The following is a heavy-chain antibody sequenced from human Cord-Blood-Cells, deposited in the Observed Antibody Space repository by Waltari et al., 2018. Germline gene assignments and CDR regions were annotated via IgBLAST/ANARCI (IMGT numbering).Heavy chain of an antibody. CDR2: IYPGTSST. D-gene: IGHD3-10*01. V-gene: IGHV5-51*01. J-gene: IGHJ4*02. CDR3: ARQWIDGSWSYDWVVGY. Sequence: EVQLVQSGAEVKKPGESLKISCKGSGYSFTSYWIGWVRQMLGKGLEWMGIIYPGTSSTRYRTSFQGQVTISAVKSLRTAYLQWRSLKASDTAMYYCARQWIDGSWSYDWVVGYWGQGTLVTVSS. CDR1: GYSFTSYW.